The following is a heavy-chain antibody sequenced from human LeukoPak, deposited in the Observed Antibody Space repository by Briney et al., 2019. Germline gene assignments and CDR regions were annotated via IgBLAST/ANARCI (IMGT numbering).Heavy chain of an antibody. CDR1: GFTVSSNY. Sequence: GGSLRLSCAASGFTVSSNYMSWVRQAPGKGLEWVSVIYSGGTTYYADSVKGRFTISRDNSKNTLYLQMNSLRAEDTAVYYCAKDTYSGSYDYWGQGTLVTVSS. D-gene: IGHD1-26*01. CDR2: IYSGGTT. J-gene: IGHJ4*02. V-gene: IGHV3-53*01. CDR3: AKDTYSGSYDY.